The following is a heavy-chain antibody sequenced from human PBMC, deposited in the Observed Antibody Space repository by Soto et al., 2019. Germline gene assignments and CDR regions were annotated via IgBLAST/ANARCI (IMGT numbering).Heavy chain of an antibody. CDR2: ISYDGSNK. D-gene: IGHD3-3*01. J-gene: IGHJ6*02. Sequence: GGSLRLSCAASGFTFSSYGMHWVRQAPGKGLEWVAFISYDGSNKYYADSVKGRFTISRDNSKNTLHLQMNSLRSEDTAIYYCVKDCFTISRQGMDVWGQGTTVTVSS. CDR3: VKDCFTISRQGMDV. V-gene: IGHV3-30*02. CDR1: GFTFSSYG.